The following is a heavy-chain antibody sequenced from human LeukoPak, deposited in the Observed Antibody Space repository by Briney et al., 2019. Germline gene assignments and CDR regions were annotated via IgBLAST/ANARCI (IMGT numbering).Heavy chain of an antibody. CDR2: ISGSGGST. J-gene: IGHJ6*03. CDR1: GFTFSSYA. Sequence: GGSLRLSCAASGFTFSSYAVRWVRQPPGKGLECVSVISGSGGSTYYADSVKGRFTISRDNSKNTLYLQMNSLRAEDTAVYYCAKHSTRQSYYYYMDVWGKGTTVTVSS. CDR3: AKHSTRQSYYYYMDV. D-gene: IGHD6-6*01. V-gene: IGHV3-23*01.